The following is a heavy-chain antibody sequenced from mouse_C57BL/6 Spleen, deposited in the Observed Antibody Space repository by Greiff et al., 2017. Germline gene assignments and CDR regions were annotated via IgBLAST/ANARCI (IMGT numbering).Heavy chain of an antibody. CDR1: GYTFTDYN. CDR3: ARGGTIVRPFAC. V-gene: IGHV1-18*01. CDR2: INPNSGGT. Sequence: EVQLQQSGPELVKPGASVKIPCKASGYTFTDYNMDWVKQSHGKSLEWIGDINPNSGGTIYHQKFKGKATLTVDKSSSTAYLELRSLTSEDTAVYYCARGGTIVRPFACRGQGALVTVAA. D-gene: IGHD2-5*01. J-gene: IGHJ3*01.